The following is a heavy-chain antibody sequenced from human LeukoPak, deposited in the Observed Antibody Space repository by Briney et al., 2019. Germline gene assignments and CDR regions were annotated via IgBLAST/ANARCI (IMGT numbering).Heavy chain of an antibody. CDR2: INHSGST. D-gene: IGHD3-16*02. V-gene: IGHV4-34*01. Sequence: SSETLSLTCAVYGGSFSGYYWSWIRQPPGKGLEWIGEINHSGSTNYNPSLKSRVTISVDTSKNQFSLKLSSVTAADTAVYYCARGFNDYVWGRYRPNYWFDPWGQGTLVTVSS. CDR3: ARGFNDYVWGRYRPNYWFDP. CDR1: GGSFSGYY. J-gene: IGHJ5*02.